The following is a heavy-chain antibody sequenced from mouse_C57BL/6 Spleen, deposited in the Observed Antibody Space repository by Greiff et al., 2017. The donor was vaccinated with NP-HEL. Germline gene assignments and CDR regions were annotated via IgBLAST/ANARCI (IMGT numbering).Heavy chain of an antibody. Sequence: QVPLQPSGAELMKPGASVKLSCKATGYTFTGYWLSWVKQRPGHGLEWIGEILPGSGSTNYNEKFKGKATFTADTSSNTAYMQLSSLTTEDSAIYYCAREGDYYYGSSYRFAYWGQGTLVTVSA. V-gene: IGHV1-9*01. J-gene: IGHJ3*01. CDR1: GYTFTGYW. CDR2: ILPGSGST. D-gene: IGHD1-1*01. CDR3: AREGDYYYGSSYRFAY.